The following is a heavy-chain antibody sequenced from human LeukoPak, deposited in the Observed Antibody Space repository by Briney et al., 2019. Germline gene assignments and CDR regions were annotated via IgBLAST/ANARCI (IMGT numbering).Heavy chain of an antibody. CDR3: ARHLSSEFDWRDNNWFDP. V-gene: IGHV4-39*01. J-gene: IGHJ5*02. CDR2: IYYSGST. CDR1: GGSISSSSYY. D-gene: IGHD3-9*01. Sequence: PSETLSLTCTVSGGSISSSSYYWGWICQPPGKGLEWIGSIYYSGSTYYNPSLKSRVTISVDTSKNQFSLKLSSVTAADTAVYYCARHLSSEFDWRDNNWFDPWGQGTLVTVSS.